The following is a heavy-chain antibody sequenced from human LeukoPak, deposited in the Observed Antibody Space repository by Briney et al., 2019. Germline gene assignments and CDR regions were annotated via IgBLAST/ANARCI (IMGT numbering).Heavy chain of an antibody. CDR3: ARHSNNIWNYFEY. J-gene: IGHJ4*02. V-gene: IGHV4-39*01. Sequence: SETLSLTCTVSVGSISSSSYYWAWIRQPPGKGLELIGNVYYSGSAYYNPSLKSRVTISVDTSKNLYSLNLSSVTAADTAVYYCARHSNNIWNYFEYWGQGTLVTVSS. CDR2: VYYSGSA. D-gene: IGHD1-1*01. CDR1: VGSISSSSYY.